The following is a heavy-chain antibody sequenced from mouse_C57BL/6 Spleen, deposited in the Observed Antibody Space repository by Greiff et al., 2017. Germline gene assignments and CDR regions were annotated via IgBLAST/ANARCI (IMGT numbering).Heavy chain of an antibody. D-gene: IGHD3-1*01. J-gene: IGHJ1*03. Sequence: EVQLQESGEGLVKPGGSLKLSCAASGFTFSSYAMSWVRQTPEKRLEWVAYISSGGDYIYYADTVKGRFTISRDNARNTLYLQMSSLKSEDTAMYYCTRDLGVGRGFDVWGTGTTVTVSS. CDR3: TRDLGVGRGFDV. CDR2: ISSGGDYI. V-gene: IGHV5-9-1*02. CDR1: GFTFSSYA.